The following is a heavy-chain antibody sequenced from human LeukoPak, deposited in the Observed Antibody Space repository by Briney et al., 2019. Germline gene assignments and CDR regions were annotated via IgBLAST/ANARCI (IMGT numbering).Heavy chain of an antibody. Sequence: SVKVSCKASGGTFSSYAISWVRQAPGQGLEWMGGIIPIFGTANYAQKFQGRVTITADESTSTAYMELSSLRSEDTAVYYCARVVCSSTSCYAGYYYYGMDVWGQGTTVTVSS. CDR3: ARVVCSSTSCYAGYYYYGMDV. CDR2: IIPIFGTA. V-gene: IGHV1-69*13. CDR1: GGTFSSYA. J-gene: IGHJ6*02. D-gene: IGHD2-2*01.